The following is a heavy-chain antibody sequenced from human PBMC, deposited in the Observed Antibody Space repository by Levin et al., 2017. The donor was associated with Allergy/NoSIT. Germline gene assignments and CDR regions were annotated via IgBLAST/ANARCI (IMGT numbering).Heavy chain of an antibody. D-gene: IGHD1-26*01. CDR2: ISYDGSNK. CDR1: GFTFSSYA. CDR3: ARDEVGARNGMDV. V-gene: IGHV3-30*04. Sequence: GGSLRLSCAASGFTFSSYAMHWVRQGPGKGLEGVAVISYDGSNKYYADSVKGRFTISRDNSKNTLYLQMNSLRAEDTAVYYCARDEVGARNGMDVWGQGTTVTVSS. J-gene: IGHJ6*02.